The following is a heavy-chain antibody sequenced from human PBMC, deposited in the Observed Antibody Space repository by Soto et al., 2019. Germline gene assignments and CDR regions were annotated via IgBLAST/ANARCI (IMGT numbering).Heavy chain of an antibody. CDR2: FKSKSDGGTI. J-gene: IGHJ4*02. D-gene: IGHD1-1*01. CDR3: TTDPGGGGTPREVIDY. Sequence: GGSLRQSGVDSESAHTRGCLSRVSQPPRKGLEQVGRFKSKSDGGTIDYAAPVKGRFTISKDDSKNTLYLQMNSLKTEDTAVYYCTTDPGGGGTPREVIDYGCQGTLVTVSS. V-gene: IGHV3-15*01. CDR1: ESAHTRGC.